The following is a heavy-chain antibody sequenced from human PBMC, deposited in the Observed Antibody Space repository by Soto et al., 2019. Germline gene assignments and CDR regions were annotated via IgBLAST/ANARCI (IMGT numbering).Heavy chain of an antibody. Sequence: ASVKVSCKASGYTFTSYAMNWVRQAPGQGLEWMGWINTNTGNPTYAQGFTGRFVFSLDTSVSTAYLQICSLKAEDTAVYYCERDARREQWPHPLDPWGQGTLVTVSS. CDR2: INTNTGNP. J-gene: IGHJ5*02. CDR3: ERDARREQWPHPLDP. CDR1: GYTFTSYA. V-gene: IGHV7-4-1*01. D-gene: IGHD6-19*01.